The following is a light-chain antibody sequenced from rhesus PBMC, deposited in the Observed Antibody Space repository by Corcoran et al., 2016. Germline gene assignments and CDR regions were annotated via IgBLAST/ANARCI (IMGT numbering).Light chain of an antibody. Sequence: DIVMTQTPLSLPITPGEPASISCRSSQSLLHSNGNTYLHWYLQKPGPSPQLLIYGGSNRASGVPDRFRGSGSGTDFTLKISKVEAEDVVVYYFVQAIAFPYSFGQGTKVEIK. V-gene: IGKV2-72*01. CDR2: GGS. CDR1: QSLLHSNGNTY. J-gene: IGKJ2*01. CDR3: VQAIAFPYS.